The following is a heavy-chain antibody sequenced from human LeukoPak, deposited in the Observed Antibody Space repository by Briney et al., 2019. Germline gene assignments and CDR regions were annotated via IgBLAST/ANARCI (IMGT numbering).Heavy chain of an antibody. J-gene: IGHJ5*02. CDR3: AREAAAAGTTWDA. D-gene: IGHD6-13*01. Sequence: SVQVSCKASGGTFSSYAISWLRQAPGQGLEWMGGIITIFGTANYAQKLQGSVTITTDESTSTAYMELSSLRSEDPAVYYCAREAAAAGTTWDAWGQGTLVTVSS. V-gene: IGHV1-69*05. CDR2: IITIFGTA. CDR1: GGTFSSYA.